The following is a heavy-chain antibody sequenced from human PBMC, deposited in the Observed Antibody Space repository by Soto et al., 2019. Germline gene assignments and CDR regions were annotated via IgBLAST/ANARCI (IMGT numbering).Heavy chain of an antibody. D-gene: IGHD2-2*01. V-gene: IGHV1-69*01. J-gene: IGHJ6*02. CDR1: GGIFSSYP. CDR2: IIPAFKTA. Sequence: QVQLVQSGAEVKKPGSSVKVSCKATGGIFSSYPITWVRQAPGQGLEWLGGIIPAFKTATYAQKFQGRITIFADESTSTAYMELRSLRSEDTAVYFCATTEDSSARVYEFYGLDVWGPGTTVTVSS. CDR3: ATTEDSSARVYEFYGLDV.